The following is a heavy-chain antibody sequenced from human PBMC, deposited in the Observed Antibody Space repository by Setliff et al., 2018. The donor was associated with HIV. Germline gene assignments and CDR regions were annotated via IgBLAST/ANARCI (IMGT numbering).Heavy chain of an antibody. V-gene: IGHV4-34*01. CDR2: INRSGST. Sequence: KSSETLSLTCAVYGGSLSGHFWSRIRQPPGKGLEWIGEINRSGSTNYNSSLKSRVTMSVDTSKRQFSLKLASVTAADTAIYYCARQSTMAAAAFDYWGQGTLVTVSS. D-gene: IGHD6-13*01. J-gene: IGHJ4*02. CDR1: GGSLSGHF. CDR3: ARQSTMAAAAFDY.